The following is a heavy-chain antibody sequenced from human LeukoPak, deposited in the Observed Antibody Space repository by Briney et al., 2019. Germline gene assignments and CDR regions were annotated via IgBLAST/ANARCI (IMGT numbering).Heavy chain of an antibody. J-gene: IGHJ4*02. V-gene: IGHV4-39*01. Sequence: SETLSLTCTVSDGSISSSTDYWGWIRQPPGKGLEWIGTIYYSGNTYYNPSLKSRLTISVDTSKNQFSLKLSSVTAADTAVYYCARGDDYKSTLFDYWGQGTLVTVSS. CDR2: IYYSGNT. CDR1: DGSISSSTDY. CDR3: ARGDDYKSTLFDY. D-gene: IGHD5-12*01.